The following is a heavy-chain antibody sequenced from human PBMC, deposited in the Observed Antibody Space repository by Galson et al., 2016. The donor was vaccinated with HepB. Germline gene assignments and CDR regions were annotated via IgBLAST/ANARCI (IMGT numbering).Heavy chain of an antibody. CDR1: GHTFDSYW. D-gene: IGHD3-3*01. CDR3: ARSLTGSYDFWGAIYNYYAMDV. V-gene: IGHV5-51*01. Sequence: QSGAEVKEPGESLRISCKGSGHTFDSYWIGWVRQMPGKGLEWMAIIYPGDYDIRYSPSLQGQDTISVDKSISTAYLQWSSLTASDTAIYYCARSLTGSYDFWGAIYNYYAMDVWGQGTTVIVS. J-gene: IGHJ6*02. CDR2: IYPGDYDI.